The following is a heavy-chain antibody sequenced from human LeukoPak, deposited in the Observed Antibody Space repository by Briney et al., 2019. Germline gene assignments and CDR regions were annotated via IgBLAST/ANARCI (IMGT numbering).Heavy chain of an antibody. Sequence: SQTLSLTCTVSGGSINIGYWSWVRQHPGKGLEWIGHIFYSGSTFYNPSLKSRVTIAVHTSRDQFSLQLTSVTAADTAVYYCASGYGSGWFDRWGQGTLVSVSS. D-gene: IGHD6-13*01. CDR1: GGSINIGY. J-gene: IGHJ5*02. CDR3: ASGYGSGWFDR. CDR2: IFYSGST. V-gene: IGHV4-30-4*08.